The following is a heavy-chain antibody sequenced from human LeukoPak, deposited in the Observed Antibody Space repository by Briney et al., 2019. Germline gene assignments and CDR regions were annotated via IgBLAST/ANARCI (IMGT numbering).Heavy chain of an antibody. Sequence: SETPSLTCIVSGGSISNYYWSWIRQPAGKGLEWIGRIYTSGSTNYNPSLKSRVTMSVDTSKNQFSLKLTSVSAADTAVYYCARVSSSGYDFDFDYWGQGTLVTVSS. V-gene: IGHV4-4*07. CDR1: GGSISNYY. CDR2: IYTSGST. J-gene: IGHJ4*02. D-gene: IGHD3-22*01. CDR3: ARVSSSGYDFDFDY.